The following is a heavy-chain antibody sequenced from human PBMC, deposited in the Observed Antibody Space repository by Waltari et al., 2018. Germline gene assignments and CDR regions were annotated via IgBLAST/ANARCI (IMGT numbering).Heavy chain of an antibody. CDR2: IYHSGST. D-gene: IGHD6-13*01. CDR3: ARDGSSSWYHAYYFDY. Sequence: VQLQESGPGLMKPSGTLSLPCAVSGGSIISSNWWRWVRQAPGKGLEWIGEIYHSGSTNYNPSLKSRVTISVDKSKNQFSLKLSSVTAADTAVYYCARDGSSSWYHAYYFDYWGQGTLVTVSS. J-gene: IGHJ4*02. V-gene: IGHV4-4*02. CDR1: GGSIISSNW.